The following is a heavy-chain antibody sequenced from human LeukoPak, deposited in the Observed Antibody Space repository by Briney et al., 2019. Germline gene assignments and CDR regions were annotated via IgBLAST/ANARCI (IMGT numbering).Heavy chain of an antibody. Sequence: PSETLSLTCTVSGGSISSSSYYWGWIRQPPGKGLEWIGSIYYSGSTYYNPSLKSRVTISVDTSKNQFSLKLSSVTAADTAVYYCARHLTMVRGVSSFRVKVDAFDIWGQGTMVTVSS. J-gene: IGHJ3*02. V-gene: IGHV4-39*01. D-gene: IGHD3-10*01. CDR3: ARHLTMVRGVSSFRVKVDAFDI. CDR1: GGSISSSSYY. CDR2: IYYSGST.